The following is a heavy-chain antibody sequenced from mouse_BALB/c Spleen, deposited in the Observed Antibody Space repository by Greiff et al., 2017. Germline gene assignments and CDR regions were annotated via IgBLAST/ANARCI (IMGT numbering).Heavy chain of an antibody. V-gene: IGHV1-4*02. CDR3: ARWGYGYVGAY. CDR2: INPSSGYT. CDR1: GYTFTSYT. D-gene: IGHD1-2*01. Sequence: QVQLQQSAAELARPGASVKMSCKASGYTFTSYTMHWVKQRPGQGLEWIGYINPSSGYTEYNQKFKDKTTLTADKSSSTAYMQLSSLTSEDSAVYYCARWGYGYVGAYWGQGTLVTVSA. J-gene: IGHJ3*01.